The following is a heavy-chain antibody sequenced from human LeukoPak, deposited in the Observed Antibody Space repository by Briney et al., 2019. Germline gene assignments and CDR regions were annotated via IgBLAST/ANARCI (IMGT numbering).Heavy chain of an antibody. Sequence: GGSLRLSCAASGFTFSSSWIHWVRQAPGKGLVWVSRINKDGSVTDYAVSVKGRFSISRDNAKNTLYLQMNSLRVEDAAIYYCVKVRGRARVGYFDYWGQGTLVTVSS. D-gene: IGHD1-26*01. V-gene: IGHV3-74*01. J-gene: IGHJ4*02. CDR2: INKDGSVT. CDR3: VKVRGRARVGYFDY. CDR1: GFTFSSSW.